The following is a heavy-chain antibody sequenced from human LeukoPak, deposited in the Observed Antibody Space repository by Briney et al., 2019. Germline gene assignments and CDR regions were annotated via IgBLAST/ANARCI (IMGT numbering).Heavy chain of an antibody. CDR2: ISGSGDST. J-gene: IGHJ4*02. Sequence: GGSLRLSCAASGFTFSSYTMGWVRQAPGEGLEWVSGISGSGDSTFYADSVKGRFTVSRDNSKNTLYLQMNSLRAEDTAIYYCAKARDSSGYYYFDYWGQGTLVTVSS. V-gene: IGHV3-23*01. CDR1: GFTFSSYT. CDR3: AKARDSSGYYYFDY. D-gene: IGHD3-22*01.